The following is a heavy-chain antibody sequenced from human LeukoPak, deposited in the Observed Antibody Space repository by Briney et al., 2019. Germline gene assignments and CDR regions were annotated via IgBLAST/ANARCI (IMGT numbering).Heavy chain of an antibody. J-gene: IGHJ3*02. Sequence: GASVKVSCKASGGTFSTYAVTWVRQAPGQGLEWMGRIIPVLGIVNSAQKFQGRVAITADKSTSTAYMELSSLRSEDTAVYYCARNNYYYDSSGSRDAFDIWGQGTMVTVSS. CDR1: GGTFSTYA. D-gene: IGHD3-22*01. V-gene: IGHV1-69*04. CDR3: ARNNYYYDSSGSRDAFDI. CDR2: IIPVLGIV.